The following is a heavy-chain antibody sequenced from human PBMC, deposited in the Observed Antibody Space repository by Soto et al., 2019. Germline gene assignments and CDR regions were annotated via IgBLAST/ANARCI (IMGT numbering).Heavy chain of an antibody. CDR2: ISWNSGSI. D-gene: IGHD4-17*01. V-gene: IGHV3-9*01. Sequence: SLRLSCAASGFTFSTYWMSWVRQAPGRGLEWVSGISWNSGSIGYADSVKGRFTISRDNAKNSLYLQMNSLRAEDTALYYCAAGPWDDYGDSYYYYYGMDAWGQGTTVTVSS. CDR3: AAGPWDDYGDSYYYYYGMDA. J-gene: IGHJ6*02. CDR1: GFTFSTYW.